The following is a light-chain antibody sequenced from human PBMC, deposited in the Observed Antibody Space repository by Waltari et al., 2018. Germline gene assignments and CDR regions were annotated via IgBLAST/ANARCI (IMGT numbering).Light chain of an antibody. V-gene: IGKV1-39*01. CDR1: PSISTY. CDR2: AAS. Sequence: DFQLSQAPSSPSASVGDRVAITCRASPSISTYSNWYQQKPGKAPNLLIYAASSLQSGVPSRFSGSGSGTDFTLTISSLQPEDFATYYCQQSYSPLTFGGGTKVEIK. CDR3: QQSYSPLT. J-gene: IGKJ4*01.